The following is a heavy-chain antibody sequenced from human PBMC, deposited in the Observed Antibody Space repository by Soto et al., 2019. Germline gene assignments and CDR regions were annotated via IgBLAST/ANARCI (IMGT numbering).Heavy chain of an antibody. V-gene: IGHV4-59*08. CDR3: ASYDCSGGSCYLDY. CDR1: GGSISSYY. D-gene: IGHD2-15*01. Sequence: PSETLSLTCTVSGGSISSYYWSWIRQPPGKGLEWIGYIYYSGSTNYNPSLKSRVTISVDTSKNQFSLKLSSVTAADTAVYYCASYDCSGGSCYLDYWGQGTLVTVSS. CDR2: IYYSGST. J-gene: IGHJ4*02.